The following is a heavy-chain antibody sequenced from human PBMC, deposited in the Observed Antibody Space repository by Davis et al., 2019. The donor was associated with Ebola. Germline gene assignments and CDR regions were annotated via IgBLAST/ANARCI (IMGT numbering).Heavy chain of an antibody. CDR2: IYPGDSDT. D-gene: IGHD1-26*01. CDR3: ARQGAPYSAPAN. CDR1: GYSFTSYW. V-gene: IGHV5-51*01. J-gene: IGHJ4*02. Sequence: KVSCKGSGYSFTSYWIGWVRQMPGKGLEWMGIIYPGDSDTRYSPSFQGQVTISADKSITTAYLHWNSLKASDTAMYYCARQGAPYSAPANWGQGTLVTVSS.